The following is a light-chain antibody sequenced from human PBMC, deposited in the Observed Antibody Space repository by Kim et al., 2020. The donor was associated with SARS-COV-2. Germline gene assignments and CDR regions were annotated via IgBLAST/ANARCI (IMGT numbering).Light chain of an antibody. Sequence: QAGLTQPPSVSKSLRQTATLTCTGNSNNVGNQGAAWLQQHQGHPPKLLSYRNNNRPSGISERLSASRSGNTASLTITGLQPEDEADYYCSAWDSSLSAVVFGGGTQLTVL. V-gene: IGLV10-54*01. CDR2: RNN. J-gene: IGLJ2*01. CDR1: SNNVGNQG. CDR3: SAWDSSLSAVV.